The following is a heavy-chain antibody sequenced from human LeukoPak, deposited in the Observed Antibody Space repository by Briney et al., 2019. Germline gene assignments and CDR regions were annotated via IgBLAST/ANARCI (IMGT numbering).Heavy chain of an antibody. CDR1: GFIFNTYS. J-gene: IGHJ6*02. D-gene: IGHD6-19*01. CDR2: ISRDSSDK. V-gene: IGHV3-21*01. Sequence: RGSLRLSFAASGFIFNTYSMNWVRQAPGKGLEWVSYISRDSSDKYYADSVKCRFTIYRDNAKNSLYLQMNRLRVEDTGVYYCARDRWITVSGPKRYYYYGMDVWGQGTTVTVSS. CDR3: ARDRWITVSGPKRYYYYGMDV.